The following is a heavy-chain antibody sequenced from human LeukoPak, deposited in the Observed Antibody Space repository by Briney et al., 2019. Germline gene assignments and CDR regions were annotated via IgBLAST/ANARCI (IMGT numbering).Heavy chain of an antibody. CDR2: ISGSGDA. Sequence: GGSLRLSCAASGFTYSNYAMSWVRQSPGKGLEWVSGISGSGDAFYADSVKGRFTISRDNSKNTLYLQMNSLRAEDTAVYYCAKNRDYYDSSGYQYWGQGTLVTVSS. J-gene: IGHJ4*02. CDR3: AKNRDYYDSSGYQY. V-gene: IGHV3-23*01. D-gene: IGHD3-22*01. CDR1: GFTYSNYA.